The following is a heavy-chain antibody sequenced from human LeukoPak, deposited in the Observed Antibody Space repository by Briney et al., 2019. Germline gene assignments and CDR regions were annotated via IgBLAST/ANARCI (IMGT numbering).Heavy chain of an antibody. D-gene: IGHD1-1*01. CDR3: ASRRYSPYYFDY. CDR2: IYSGGST. CDR1: GFTVSSNY. Sequence: GGSLRLSCEASGFTVSSNYMSWVRQAPGKGLEWVSVIYSGGSTYYADSVKGRFTISRDNSKNTLYLQMNSLRAEDTAVYYCASRRYSPYYFDYWGQGTLVTVSS. V-gene: IGHV3-53*01. J-gene: IGHJ4*02.